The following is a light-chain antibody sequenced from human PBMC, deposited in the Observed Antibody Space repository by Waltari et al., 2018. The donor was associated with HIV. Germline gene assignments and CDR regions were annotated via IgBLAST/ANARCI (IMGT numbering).Light chain of an antibody. CDR3: QQYDDVPYT. J-gene: IGKJ2*01. Sequence: DIQLTQSPASLSAPVGDRVTITCQATQDISNFLDWYHQRPGKAPKLLIYDASELETGVPSRFSGSGYATDFTFTISSLQPEDSGTYYCQQYDDVPYTFGHGTKLEIK. CDR1: QDISNF. V-gene: IGKV1-33*01. CDR2: DAS.